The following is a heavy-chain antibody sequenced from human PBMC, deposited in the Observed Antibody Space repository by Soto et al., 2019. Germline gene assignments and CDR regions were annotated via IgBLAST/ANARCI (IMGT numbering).Heavy chain of an antibody. V-gene: IGHV4-4*02. Sequence: QVLLQESGPGLVKSSETLSLTCAVSSDSISSTKWWSWVRQSPGKGLEWIGEIYPSGSTNYNPSLKSRATISEDRSKNQFSLKLTSVTAADTAVYYCARSWNDYLFYWGQGTLVTVSS. CDR1: SDSISSTKW. CDR3: ARSWNDYLFY. CDR2: IYPSGST. J-gene: IGHJ4*02. D-gene: IGHD4-17*01.